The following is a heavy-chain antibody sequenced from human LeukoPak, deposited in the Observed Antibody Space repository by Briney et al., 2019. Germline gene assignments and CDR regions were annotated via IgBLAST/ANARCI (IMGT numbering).Heavy chain of an antibody. J-gene: IGHJ4*02. D-gene: IGHD3-10*01. CDR1: GFTFSSYG. CDR3: AKGGAVRGVQSGRFDD. CDR2: ITGSGGTT. Sequence: GGSLRLSCAASGFTFSSYGMSWVRQAPGKGLEWVSGITGSGGTTLYAESVQSRLTISRENFRNTLFLKMTSLTGEDTAAYYCAKGGAVRGVQSGRFDDWGQGTLVTVSS. V-gene: IGHV3-23*01.